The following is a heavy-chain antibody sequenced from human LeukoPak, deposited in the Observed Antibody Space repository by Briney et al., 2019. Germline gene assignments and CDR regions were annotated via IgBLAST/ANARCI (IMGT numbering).Heavy chain of an antibody. CDR2: INPNSGGT. Sequence: ASVKVSFKSSVYTFTGYYMHWVRQATGQGLEWMGWINPNSGGTNYAQKFQGRVTMTTDTSISTAYMELSRLRSDDTAVYYCARDTYGSRSYYGSQFDYWGQGTMVAVSS. CDR1: VYTFTGYY. J-gene: IGHJ4*02. D-gene: IGHD3-10*01. V-gene: IGHV1-2*02. CDR3: ARDTYGSRSYYGSQFDY.